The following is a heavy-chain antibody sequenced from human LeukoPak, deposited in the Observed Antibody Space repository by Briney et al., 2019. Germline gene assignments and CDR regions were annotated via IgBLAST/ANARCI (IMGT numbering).Heavy chain of an antibody. V-gene: IGHV1-2*02. CDR1: GYTFTGYY. CDR2: INPNSGGT. CDR3: ARAPLWFGEFGFDP. J-gene: IGHJ5*02. D-gene: IGHD3-10*01. Sequence: ASVKVSCKASGYTFTGYYMHWVRQAPGQGLEWMGWINPNSGGTNYAQKFQGRVTMTRDTSISTAYMELSRLRFDDTAVYYCARAPLWFGEFGFDPWGQGTLVTVSS.